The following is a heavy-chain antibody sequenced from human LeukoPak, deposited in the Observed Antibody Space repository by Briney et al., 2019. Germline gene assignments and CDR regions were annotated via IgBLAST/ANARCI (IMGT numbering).Heavy chain of an antibody. CDR3: ARDNDILDDAFDI. CDR2: IKQDGSEK. Sequence: GGSLRLSCAASGFTFSSYWMSWVRQAPGKGLEWVANIKQDGSEKYYVDSVKGRFTISRDNAKNSLYLQMNSLRAEDTAVYYCARDNDILDDAFDIWGQGTMVTVSS. J-gene: IGHJ3*02. CDR1: GFTFSSYW. V-gene: IGHV3-7*01. D-gene: IGHD3-9*01.